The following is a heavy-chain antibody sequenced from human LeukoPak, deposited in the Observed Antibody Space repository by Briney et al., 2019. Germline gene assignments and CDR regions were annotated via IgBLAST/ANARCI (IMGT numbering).Heavy chain of an antibody. D-gene: IGHD2-15*01. J-gene: IGHJ5*02. Sequence: GRSLRLSCAASGFTFSRYGMHWVRQAPGKGLEWVAVISYDGNNKYYADSVKGRFTSSRDNSKNTLFLQMNSLRAEDTAVYYCARGGDIVVVVSTESLNWFDPWGQGTLVTVSS. V-gene: IGHV3-30*03. CDR2: ISYDGNNK. CDR3: ARGGDIVVVVSTESLNWFDP. CDR1: GFTFSRYG.